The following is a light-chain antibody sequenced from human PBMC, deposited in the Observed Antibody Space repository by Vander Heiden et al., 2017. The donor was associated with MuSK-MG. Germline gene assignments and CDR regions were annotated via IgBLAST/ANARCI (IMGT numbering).Light chain of an antibody. CDR1: TGAVTSRHY. J-gene: IGLJ3*02. CDR3: LLYYTGVGV. CDR2: SIR. Sequence: QTVVTQEPSLTVSPGGPVTLTCGSRTGAVTSRHYPNWFQQKPGQAPMVLIYSIRDKYPWTPARFSGTLLGGTAALTLSGVQPEDEAYYYCLLYYTGVGVFGGGTKLTVL. V-gene: IGLV7-43*01.